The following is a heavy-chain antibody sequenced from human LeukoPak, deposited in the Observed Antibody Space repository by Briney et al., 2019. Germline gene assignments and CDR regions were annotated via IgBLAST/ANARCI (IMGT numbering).Heavy chain of an antibody. V-gene: IGHV1-2*06. D-gene: IGHD6-19*01. CDR3: ATLGGSGWYYFDY. Sequence: ASVKVSCKASGYTFTGYYMHWVRHAPGQGLEWMGRINPNSGGTNYAQKLQGRVTMTRDTSISTAYMELSRLRSDGTAVYYCATLGGSGWYYFDYWGQGNLVTVSS. CDR1: GYTFTGYY. CDR2: INPNSGGT. J-gene: IGHJ4*02.